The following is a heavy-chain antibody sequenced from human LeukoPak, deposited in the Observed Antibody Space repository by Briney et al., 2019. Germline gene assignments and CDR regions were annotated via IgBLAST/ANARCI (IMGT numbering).Heavy chain of an antibody. CDR1: GFTFRSYW. Sequence: GGSLRLSCAASGFTFRSYWMSWVRQAPGKGLEWVANIKQDGSEKYYVDSVKGRFTISRDNAKNSLYLQMNSLRVEDTAVYYCARDGYNKDAFDIWGQGTMVTVSS. V-gene: IGHV3-7*01. D-gene: IGHD5-24*01. J-gene: IGHJ3*02. CDR2: IKQDGSEK. CDR3: ARDGYNKDAFDI.